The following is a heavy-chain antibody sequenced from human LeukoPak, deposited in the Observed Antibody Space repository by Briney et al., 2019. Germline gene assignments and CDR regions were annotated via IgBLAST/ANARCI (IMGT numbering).Heavy chain of an antibody. D-gene: IGHD6-13*01. J-gene: IGHJ4*02. Sequence: ASVKVSCTASGYTFTSYGISWVRQAPGQGVEWMGWISAYNGNTNYAQKLQGRVTMTTDTSTSTAYMELRSLRSDDTAVYYCARVSIAAAEGDYWGQGTLVTVSS. CDR2: ISAYNGNT. CDR3: ARVSIAAAEGDY. CDR1: GYTFTSYG. V-gene: IGHV1-18*01.